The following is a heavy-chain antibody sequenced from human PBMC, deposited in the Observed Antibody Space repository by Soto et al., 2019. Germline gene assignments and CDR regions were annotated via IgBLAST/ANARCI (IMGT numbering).Heavy chain of an antibody. V-gene: IGHV1-69*01. CDR2: IIPIFGTP. Sequence: QVQLVQSGAEVKKPGSSVKVSCKASGGSFTSYAFSWVRQAPGQGLEWVGGIIPIFGTPKYAQKFQGRVTVSAERATGTCDLGLPGLTSGDQAVYFWSRASLAPFRNWDRDVLVHTWGPGTLVNGSS. CDR1: GGSFTSYA. CDR3: SRASLAPFRNWDRDVLVHT. D-gene: IGHD1-1*01. J-gene: IGHJ5*02.